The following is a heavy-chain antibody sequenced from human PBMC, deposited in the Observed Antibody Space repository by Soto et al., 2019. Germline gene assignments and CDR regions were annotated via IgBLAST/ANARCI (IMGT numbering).Heavy chain of an antibody. V-gene: IGHV1-18*01. J-gene: IGHJ4*02. CDR2: ISAYNGNT. CDR1: GYTFTSYG. D-gene: IGHD5-12*01. CDR3: ARDFRRATINVSLGY. Sequence: GASVKVSCKASGYTFTSYGISWVRQAPGQGLEWMGWISAYNGNTNYAQKLQGRVTMTTDTSTSTAYMELRSLRSDDTAVYYCARDFRRATINVSLGYWGQGTLVTVSS.